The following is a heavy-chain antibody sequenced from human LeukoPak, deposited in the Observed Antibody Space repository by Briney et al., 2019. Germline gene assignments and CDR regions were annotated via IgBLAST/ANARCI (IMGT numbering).Heavy chain of an antibody. CDR2: INPNSGGT. J-gene: IGHJ4*02. D-gene: IGHD4-11*01. CDR3: AREVKNTHSNYADY. CDR1: GYTLTGYY. V-gene: IGHV1-2*02. Sequence: ASVKVSCKASGYTLTGYYMHWVRQAPGQGLEWMGWINPNSGGTNYAQKFQGRVTMTRDTSISTAYMELSRLRSDDTAVYYCAREVKNTHSNYADYWGQGTLVTVSS.